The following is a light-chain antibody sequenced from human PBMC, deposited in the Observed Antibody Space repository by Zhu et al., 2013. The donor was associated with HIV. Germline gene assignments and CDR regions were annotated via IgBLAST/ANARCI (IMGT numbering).Light chain of an antibody. Sequence: AIQLTQSPSSLSASVGDRVTITCRASQSISSWSAWYQQKPGKAPKLLIYAASTLQSGVPSRFSGSGSGTDFTLTIRSLQPEDFATYYCLQHFTYPWTFGQGTRVEIK. CDR1: QSISSW. J-gene: IGKJ1*01. CDR3: LQHFTYPWT. CDR2: AAS. V-gene: IGKV1-6*01.